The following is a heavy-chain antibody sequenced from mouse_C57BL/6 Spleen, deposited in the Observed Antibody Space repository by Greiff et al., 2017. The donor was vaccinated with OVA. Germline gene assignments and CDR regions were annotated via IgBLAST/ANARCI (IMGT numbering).Heavy chain of an antibody. J-gene: IGHJ4*01. V-gene: IGHV1-82*01. CDR3: AREGDGYYDYYAMDY. D-gene: IGHD2-3*01. Sequence: QVQLQQSGPELVKPGASVKISCKASGYAFSSSWMNWVKQRPGKGLEWIGRIYPGDGDTNYNGKFKGKATLTADKSSSTVYMQLSSLTSEDSAVYFCAREGDGYYDYYAMDYWGQGTSVTVSS. CDR2: IYPGDGDT. CDR1: GYAFSSSW.